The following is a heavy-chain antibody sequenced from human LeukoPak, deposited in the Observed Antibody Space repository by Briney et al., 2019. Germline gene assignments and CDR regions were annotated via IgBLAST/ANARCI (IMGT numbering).Heavy chain of an antibody. J-gene: IGHJ4*02. CDR1: GGSISSYY. CDR3: AREGSMTARPFVSIDY. D-gene: IGHD6-6*01. Sequence: SETLSLTCTVSGGSISSYYWSWIRQPAGKGLEWIGRIHTSGSIDYNPSLESRVSMSVDTSKNHFSLKLRSVTAADTAVYYCAREGSMTARPFVSIDYWGQGTLVTVSS. CDR2: IHTSGSI. V-gene: IGHV4-4*07.